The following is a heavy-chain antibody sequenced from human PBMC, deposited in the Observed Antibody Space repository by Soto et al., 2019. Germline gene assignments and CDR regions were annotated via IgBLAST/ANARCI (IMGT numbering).Heavy chain of an antibody. V-gene: IGHV4-31*03. J-gene: IGHJ4*02. CDR3: ARQRYCSSTSCYLYFDY. CDR1: GGSISSDNYY. D-gene: IGHD2-2*01. CDR2: IYYSGST. Sequence: QVQLQESGPGLVKPSQTLSLTCTVSGGSISSDNYYWSWIRQHPGKVLEWIGYIYYSGSTYYNPSLKSRVIVSVDTSKNQFSLKLSSVTAADTAVYYCARQRYCSSTSCYLYFDYWGQGTLVTVSS.